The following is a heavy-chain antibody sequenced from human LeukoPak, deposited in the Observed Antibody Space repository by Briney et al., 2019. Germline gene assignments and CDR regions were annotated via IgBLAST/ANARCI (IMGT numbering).Heavy chain of an antibody. J-gene: IGHJ4*02. CDR1: GGSISSYY. CDR3: ARENWNYGEDF. V-gene: IGHV4-4*07. D-gene: IGHD1-7*01. Sequence: SETLSLTCTVSGGSISSYYWSWIRQPPGKGLEWIGRVHSSRGSNYNPSLKSRVTMSVDTSKNQVSLKLIAVTAADSAAYYCARENWNYGEDFWGQGALVTVSS. CDR2: VHSSRGS.